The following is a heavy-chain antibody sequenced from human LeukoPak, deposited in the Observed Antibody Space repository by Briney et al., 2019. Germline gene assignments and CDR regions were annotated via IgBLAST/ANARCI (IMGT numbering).Heavy chain of an antibody. CDR2: ISTTGGST. J-gene: IGHJ4*02. CDR1: GFSFNNYA. D-gene: IGHD4-23*01. Sequence: PGGSLRLSFAASGFSFNNYAMSWVRQAPGKGLEWVSAISTTGGSTYYADSVKGRFTVSRDNSKNTLSLQMDSLRVEDTALYYCAKDWTTVVTTKGYYFDSWGQGTLVTVSS. CDR3: AKDWTTVVTTKGYYFDS. V-gene: IGHV3-23*01.